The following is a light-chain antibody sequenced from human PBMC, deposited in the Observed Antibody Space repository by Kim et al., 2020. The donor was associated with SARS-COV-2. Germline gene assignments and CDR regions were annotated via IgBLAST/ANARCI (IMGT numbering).Light chain of an antibody. CDR1: SSNIGAGYL. V-gene: IGLV1-40*01. CDR2: DNT. J-gene: IGLJ1*01. CDR3: QSYDASLRGSYV. Sequence: VTISGSGTSSNIGAGYLVHWYQQFPGTAPTLLVFDNTNRPSGVPDRFSGAKSGTSASLTIAGLQAEDEADYYCQSYDASLRGSYVFGTGTKVTVL.